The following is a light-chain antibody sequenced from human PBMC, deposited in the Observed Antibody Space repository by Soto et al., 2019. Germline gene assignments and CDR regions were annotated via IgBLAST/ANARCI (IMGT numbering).Light chain of an antibody. CDR2: GAS. V-gene: IGKV3-15*01. Sequence: EIVMTQSPATLSVSPGERATLSCRASQSVSNNLAWYQHKPGQAPRLLVYGASTRATGVPARFSGSGSGIEFTLTISSLQSEDSAFYYCQQYFNWPLTWTFGPGTKV. J-gene: IGKJ1*01. CDR1: QSVSNN. CDR3: QQYFNWPLTWT.